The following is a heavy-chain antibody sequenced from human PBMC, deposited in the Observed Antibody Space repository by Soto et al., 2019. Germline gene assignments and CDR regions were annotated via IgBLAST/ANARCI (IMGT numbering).Heavy chain of an antibody. CDR1: GYTFTSYG. CDR3: ARERGGYSYGDY. CDR2: VNIYEGST. D-gene: IGHD5-18*01. Sequence: QVQLVQSGAVVKKPGASVKVSCKASGYTFTSYGITWVRQAPGQGLEWMGWVNIYEGSTNYAQKFQGRVTMTTDTSTSTVYLELRSLRSDDTAIYYCARERGGYSYGDYWGQGTLVTVSS. V-gene: IGHV1-18*01. J-gene: IGHJ4*02.